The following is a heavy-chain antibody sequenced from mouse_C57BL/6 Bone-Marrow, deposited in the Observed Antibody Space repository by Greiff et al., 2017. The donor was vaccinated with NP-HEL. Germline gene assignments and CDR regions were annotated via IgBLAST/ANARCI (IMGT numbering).Heavy chain of an antibody. D-gene: IGHD2-5*01. Sequence: QVQLQQPGAELVKPGASVKMSCKASGYTFTSYWITWVKQRPGQGLAWIGDIYPGSGSTNYNEKFKSKATLTVDTSSSTAYMQLSSLTSEDSAVYYCARAYYSNYGGFFYAMDYWGQGTSVTVSS. CDR1: GYTFTSYW. J-gene: IGHJ4*01. V-gene: IGHV1-55*01. CDR3: ARAYYSNYGGFFYAMDY. CDR2: IYPGSGST.